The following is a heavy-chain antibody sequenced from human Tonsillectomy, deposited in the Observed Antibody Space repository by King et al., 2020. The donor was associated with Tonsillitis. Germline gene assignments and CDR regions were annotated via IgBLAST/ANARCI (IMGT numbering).Heavy chain of an antibody. Sequence: VQLVESGGGVVQPGRSLRLSCAASRFTFTTYTLHWVRQAPGKGLEWVAVISHDGSNKYYADSVQGRFTISRDNSNNTLYLQMNSLRAEDTAVYYCAGDAGGYCSGTSCLSWFDPWGQGTLSPSPQ. J-gene: IGHJ5*02. CDR3: AGDAGGYCSGTSCLSWFDP. V-gene: IGHV3-30*04. CDR1: RFTFTTYT. D-gene: IGHD2-2*03. CDR2: ISHDGSNK.